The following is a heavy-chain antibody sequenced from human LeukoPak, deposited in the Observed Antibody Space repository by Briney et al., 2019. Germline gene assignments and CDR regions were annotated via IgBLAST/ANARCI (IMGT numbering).Heavy chain of an antibody. D-gene: IGHD6-13*01. CDR2: ISSTGIAT. CDR1: GFTFSNYA. J-gene: IGHJ4*02. V-gene: IGHV3-23*01. CDR3: AKGTGRNSSIAASGT. Sequence: GGSLRLSCATSGFTFSNYAMSWVRQAPGKGLEWVSAISSTGIATYYADSVKGRFTISKDKSKNTLYLQVNSLRAEDTAVYYCAKGTGRNSSIAASGTWGQGTLVTVSS.